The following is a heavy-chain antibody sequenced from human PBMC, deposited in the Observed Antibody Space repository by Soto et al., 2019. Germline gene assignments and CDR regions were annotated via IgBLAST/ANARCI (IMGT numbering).Heavy chain of an antibody. J-gene: IGHJ4*02. CDR3: PRPLPAAAHTAY. D-gene: IGHD2-2*01. CDR1: GGSISSNNYH. Sequence: PSETLSLTCTVSGGSISSNNYHWGWIRQPPGKGLDWIGTIYYSRTTYYKPSLKSRVTISVDTSKNQFSLKLIPVTAADTAVYSGPRPLPAAAHTAYWGQGTLVTVSS. CDR2: IYYSRTT. V-gene: IGHV4-39*01.